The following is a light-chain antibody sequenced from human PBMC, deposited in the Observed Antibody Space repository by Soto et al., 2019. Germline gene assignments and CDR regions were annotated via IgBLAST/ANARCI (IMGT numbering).Light chain of an antibody. V-gene: IGLV1-47*01. CDR2: RNN. CDR1: SSNIGSNY. Sequence: QPVLTQPPSASGTPGQRVTISCSGSSSNIGSNYVYWYQQIPGTAPKLLIYRNNQRPSGVPDRFSGSKSGTSASLAISGLRSEDEADYYCAPWDDSLSGLVFGGGTKLTVL. J-gene: IGLJ2*01. CDR3: APWDDSLSGLV.